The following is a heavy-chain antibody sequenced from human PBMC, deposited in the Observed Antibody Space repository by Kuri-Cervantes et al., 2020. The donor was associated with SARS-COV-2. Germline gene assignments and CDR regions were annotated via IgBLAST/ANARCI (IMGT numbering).Heavy chain of an antibody. CDR1: GFTFSNYD. V-gene: IGHV3-30*02. Sequence: GESLKISCVASGFTFSNYDMHWVRQAPGKGLEWVAFIRYDGGNEFNAGSVEGRFTISRDNSKNTLYLQMDSLRAEDTAVYYCARSPGDGDYDPFDYWGQGTLVTVSS. CDR2: IRYDGGNE. J-gene: IGHJ4*02. D-gene: IGHD4-17*01. CDR3: ARSPGDGDYDPFDY.